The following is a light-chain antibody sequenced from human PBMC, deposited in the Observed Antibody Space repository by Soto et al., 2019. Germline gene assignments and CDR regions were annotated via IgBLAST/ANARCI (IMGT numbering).Light chain of an antibody. J-gene: IGLJ3*02. V-gene: IGLV2-14*01. Sequence: QSALTQPASVSGSPGQSITISCTGSSSDIGGYNYVSWYQQHPGKAPKLLIYGVSNRPSGSSNRFSGSKSGNTASLTISGLQAEDEADYYCSSYTGSAIWVFGGGTKLTVL. CDR1: SSDIGGYNY. CDR2: GVS. CDR3: SSYTGSAIWV.